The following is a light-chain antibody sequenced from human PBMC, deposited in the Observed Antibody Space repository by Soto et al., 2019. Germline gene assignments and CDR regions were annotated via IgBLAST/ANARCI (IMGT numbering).Light chain of an antibody. J-gene: IGKJ5*01. Sequence: DIQMTQSPSSVSASVGDRVTITCRARQDISSWLAWYQQKSGKAPKLLIYAASSLQSGVPSRFSGSKSGTDFTLTISSLQPEDFATYYCQQANSFPITFGQGTRLEIK. CDR1: QDISSW. CDR3: QQANSFPIT. CDR2: AAS. V-gene: IGKV1-12*01.